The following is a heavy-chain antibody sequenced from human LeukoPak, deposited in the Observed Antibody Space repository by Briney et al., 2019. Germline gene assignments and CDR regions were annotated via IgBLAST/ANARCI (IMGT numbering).Heavy chain of an antibody. CDR2: IYYSGST. J-gene: IGHJ4*02. V-gene: IGHV4-39*01. Sequence: PSETLSLTCTVSGGSISSYYWGWIRQPPGKGLEWIGSIYYSGSTYYNPSLKSRVTISVDTSKNQFSLKLSSVTAADTAVYYCASEYQLLYSLDYWGQGTLVTVSS. D-gene: IGHD2-2*02. CDR1: GGSISSYY. CDR3: ASEYQLLYSLDY.